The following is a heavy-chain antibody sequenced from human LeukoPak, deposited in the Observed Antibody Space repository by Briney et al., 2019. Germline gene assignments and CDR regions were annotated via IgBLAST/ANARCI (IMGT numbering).Heavy chain of an antibody. CDR1: GGSISSGGYS. CDR2: IYHSGST. J-gene: IGHJ4*02. V-gene: IGHV4-30-2*01. CDR3: ARAGFSAGSYSVDY. Sequence: SQSLSLTCAVSGGSISSGGYSWSWIRQPPGKGLEWIGYIYHSGSTYYNPSLKSRVTISVDRSKNQFSLKLSSVTAADTAVYYCARAGFSAGSYSVDYWGQGTLVTVSS. D-gene: IGHD3-10*01.